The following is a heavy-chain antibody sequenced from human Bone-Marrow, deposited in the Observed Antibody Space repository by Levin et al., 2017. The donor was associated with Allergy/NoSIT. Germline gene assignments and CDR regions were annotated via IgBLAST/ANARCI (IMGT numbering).Heavy chain of an antibody. D-gene: IGHD6-6*01. J-gene: IGHJ4*02. CDR3: ARDLLIASRLRSNYFDY. CDR2: TYYRSKWYN. Sequence: SQTLSLTCAISGDRVSSNSAAWNWIRQSPSRGLEWLGRTYYRSKWYNDYAVSVKSRIIINPDTSKNQFSLHLNSVTPEDTAVYYCARDLLIASRLRSNYFDYWCQGILVTVSS. V-gene: IGHV6-1*01. CDR1: GDRVSSNSAA.